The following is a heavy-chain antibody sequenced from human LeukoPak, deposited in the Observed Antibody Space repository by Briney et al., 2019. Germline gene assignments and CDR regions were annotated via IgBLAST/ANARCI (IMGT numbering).Heavy chain of an antibody. Sequence: GGSLRLSCVGSGFTFSSYSMNWVRQAPGKGLEWVSSISLSSSFIYYADSVKGRFTISRDNAKNSLYLQMNSLRAEDTAVYYCARDGDLFDYWGQGTLVTVSS. CDR3: ARDGDLFDY. CDR1: GFTFSSYS. CDR2: ISLSSSFI. J-gene: IGHJ4*02. V-gene: IGHV3-21*01. D-gene: IGHD3-10*01.